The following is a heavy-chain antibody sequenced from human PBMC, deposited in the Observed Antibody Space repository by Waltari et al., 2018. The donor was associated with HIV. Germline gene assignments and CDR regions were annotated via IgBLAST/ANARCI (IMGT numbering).Heavy chain of an antibody. D-gene: IGHD4-4*01. V-gene: IGHV3-30*07. Sequence: QVQLVESGGGVVQPGRSLRLSCAASGFTFSSSAMDWVRQAPGKGLEGVAVISYDGNNNYYADSVKGRFTISRDNSKNTLFLQMNSLRAEDTAVYYCAKEGVTSPSLFDYWGQGTLVTVSS. CDR3: AKEGVTSPSLFDY. CDR1: GFTFSSSA. CDR2: ISYDGNNN. J-gene: IGHJ4*02.